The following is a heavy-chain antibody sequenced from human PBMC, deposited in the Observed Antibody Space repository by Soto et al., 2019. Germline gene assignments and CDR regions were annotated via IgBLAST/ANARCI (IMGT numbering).Heavy chain of an antibody. CDR1: GGSISSGVYY. V-gene: IGHV4-31*03. CDR2: IYYSGST. Sequence: SETLSLTCTVSGGSISSGVYYWSWIRHHPGKGLEWIGYIYYSGSTYYNPSLKSRVTISVDTSKNQFSLKLSSVTAADTAVYYCAREWTSIAAAGPTYNWFDPWGQGTLVTVSS. J-gene: IGHJ5*02. CDR3: AREWTSIAAAGPTYNWFDP. D-gene: IGHD6-13*01.